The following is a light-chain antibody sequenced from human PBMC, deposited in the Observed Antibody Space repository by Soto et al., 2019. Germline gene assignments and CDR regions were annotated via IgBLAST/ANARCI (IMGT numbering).Light chain of an antibody. CDR2: GAS. CDR3: QQYGSSFT. Sequence: ETVLTQSPGTLSFSPGERSTLSCRASQSVSSSYLAWYQQKPGQAPRLLIYGASSRATGIPDRLSGSGSGTEFTLTISRLEPEDFAVYYCQQYGSSFTFGQGTRLEIK. J-gene: IGKJ5*01. V-gene: IGKV3-20*01. CDR1: QSVSSSY.